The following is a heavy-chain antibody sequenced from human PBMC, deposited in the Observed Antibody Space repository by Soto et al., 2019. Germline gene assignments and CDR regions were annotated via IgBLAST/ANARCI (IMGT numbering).Heavy chain of an antibody. D-gene: IGHD2-15*01. J-gene: IGHJ4*02. CDR1: GFSLDTSGMS. Sequence: QITLKESGPTLVKPTQTLALTCTFSGFSLDTSGMSVGWIRQPPGKALEWLALIYWDDDKRYSPSLKSRLIIXXDTSKNPVVLTMTNMDPVDTATYYCARPRGYDFDYWGQGTLVTVSS. CDR2: IYWDDDK. CDR3: ARPRGYDFDY. V-gene: IGHV2-5*02.